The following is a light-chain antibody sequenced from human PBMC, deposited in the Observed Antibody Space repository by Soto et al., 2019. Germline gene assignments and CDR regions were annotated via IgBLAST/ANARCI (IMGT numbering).Light chain of an antibody. J-gene: IGKJ5*01. CDR3: QQSYSTLIT. CDR1: QSISSY. V-gene: IGKV1-39*01. CDR2: AAS. Sequence: DIQMTQSPSSLSASVGDRVTITCRASQSISSYLNWYQQKPGKAPKVLIYAASSLQSGVPSRFSGGGSGTDFTLTISSLQPEDFATYYCQQSYSTLITFGQGTRLEIK.